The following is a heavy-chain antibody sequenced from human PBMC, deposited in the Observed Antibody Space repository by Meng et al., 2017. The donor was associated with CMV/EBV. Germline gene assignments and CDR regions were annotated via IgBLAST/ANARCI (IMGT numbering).Heavy chain of an antibody. CDR3: ARIAAAGRFDY. D-gene: IGHD6-13*01. V-gene: IGHV2-5*02. CDR2: FYWDDDK. CDR1: GQKNSNSGGG. J-gene: IGHJ4*02. Sequence: ESATTLVQKNQTNTLPCTFSGQKNSNSGGGQQQIRPPPGKARTCMASFYWDDDKRYSPSLKSRLTITKETYKKQVVLTMTNMDPVDTATYYCARIAAAGRFDYWGQGTLVTVSS.